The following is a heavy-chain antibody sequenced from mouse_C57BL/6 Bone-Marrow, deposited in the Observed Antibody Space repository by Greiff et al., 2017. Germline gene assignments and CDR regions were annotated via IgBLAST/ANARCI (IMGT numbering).Heavy chain of an antibody. J-gene: IGHJ1*03. CDR2: IRSGSSTI. Sequence: EVTLVESGGGLVKPGGSLKLSCAASGFTFSDYGMHWVRPAPEKGLEWVAYIRSGSSTIYYADTVKGRLTISRDNAKNTLFRQMTSLRSEDTAMYYCARNYGSSAWYFDVWGTGTTVTFSS. CDR3: ARNYGSSAWYFDV. CDR1: GFTFSDYG. D-gene: IGHD1-1*01. V-gene: IGHV5-17*01.